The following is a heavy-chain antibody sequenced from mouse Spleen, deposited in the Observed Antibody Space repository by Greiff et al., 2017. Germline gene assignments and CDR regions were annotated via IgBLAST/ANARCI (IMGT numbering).Heavy chain of an antibody. D-gene: IGHD5-5*01. CDR3: ARGLRTGAMDY. Sequence: EVKLMESGGGLVKPGGSLKLSCAASGFTFSSYAMSWVRQTPEKRLEWVATISSGGSYTYYPDSVKGRFTISRDNAKNTLYLQMSSLRSEDTAMYYCARGLRTGAMDYWGQGTSVTVSS. V-gene: IGHV5-9-1*01. J-gene: IGHJ4*01. CDR2: ISSGGSYT. CDR1: GFTFSSYA.